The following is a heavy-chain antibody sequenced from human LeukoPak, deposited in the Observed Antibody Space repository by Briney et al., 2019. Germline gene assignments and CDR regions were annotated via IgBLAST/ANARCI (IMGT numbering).Heavy chain of an antibody. CDR3: ARLGLDYGGGIDY. V-gene: IGHV5-51*01. D-gene: IGHD4-23*01. J-gene: IGHJ4*02. CDR2: IYPGDSDT. CDR1: GYSFTSYW. Sequence: GESLQISCKDSGYSFTSYWIAWVRQLPGKGLEWMGMIYPGDSDTRYSPSFQGQVTISADKSISTAYLQWSSLKASDTAMYYCARLGLDYGGGIDYWGQGTLVTVSS.